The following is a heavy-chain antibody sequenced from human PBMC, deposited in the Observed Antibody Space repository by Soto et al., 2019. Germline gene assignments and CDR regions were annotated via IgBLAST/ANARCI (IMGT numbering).Heavy chain of an antibody. J-gene: IGHJ6*02. V-gene: IGHV4-59*01. CDR2: IYYSGST. Sequence: QVQLQESGPGLVKPSETLSLTCTVSGGSISSYYWSWIRQPPGKGLEWIGYIYYSGSTNYNPSLTSRGTRSVDTSKNQCSLKLGSVTAADTAVYYCAREGVSSSWYNYYGMDVWGQGTTVTVSS. CDR1: GGSISSYY. D-gene: IGHD6-13*01. CDR3: AREGVSSSWYNYYGMDV.